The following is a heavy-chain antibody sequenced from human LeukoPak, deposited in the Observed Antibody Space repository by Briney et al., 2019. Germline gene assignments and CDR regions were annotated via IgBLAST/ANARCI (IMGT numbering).Heavy chain of an antibody. CDR3: SRIKYGGNSGYHFDY. CDR2: IGDGGSGG. V-gene: IGHV3-23*01. J-gene: IGHJ4*02. CDR1: GFNFNYFA. D-gene: IGHD4-23*01. Sequence: AGGSLRLSCSASGFNFNYFAMSWIRQAPGKRLEWVSTIGDGGSGGSYADSVRGRFTISRDNSKNMVYLQMHSLRVDDSAVYYCSRIKYGGNSGYHFDYWGQGTLVTVSS.